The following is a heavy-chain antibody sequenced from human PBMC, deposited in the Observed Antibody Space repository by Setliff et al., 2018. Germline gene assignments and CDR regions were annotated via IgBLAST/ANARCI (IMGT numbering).Heavy chain of an antibody. J-gene: IGHJ2*01. D-gene: IGHD2-2*01. CDR1: DFSVSPVYY. Sequence: PSETLSLTCVVSDFSVSPVYYWGWIRQPSGKGLEWIASIYYSGTTYYNPSFKSRVTMSVDASKSQISLKLDSVTAADTALYYCARTSTARYFDLWGRGTLVTVSS. CDR3: ARTSTARYFDL. V-gene: IGHV4-38-2*01. CDR2: IYYSGTT.